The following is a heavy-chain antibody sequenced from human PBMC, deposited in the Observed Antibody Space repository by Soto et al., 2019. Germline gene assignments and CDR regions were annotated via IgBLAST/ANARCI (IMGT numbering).Heavy chain of an antibody. CDR1: GGTFSSYA. Sequence: SVKVSCKASGGTFSSYAISWVRQAPGQGLEWMGGIIPIFGTANYAQKFQGRVTITADESTSTAYMELSSLRSEDTAVYYCARDPEFTCGGDCLGPLDYWGQGTLVTVSS. J-gene: IGHJ4*02. D-gene: IGHD2-21*02. CDR2: IIPIFGTA. CDR3: ARDPEFTCGGDCLGPLDY. V-gene: IGHV1-69*13.